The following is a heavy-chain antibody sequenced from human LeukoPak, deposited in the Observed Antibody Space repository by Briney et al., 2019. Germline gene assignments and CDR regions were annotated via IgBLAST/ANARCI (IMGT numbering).Heavy chain of an antibody. CDR3: ARELIVGVAEYFQH. CDR2: VNKDGSEK. J-gene: IGHJ1*01. CDR1: GFTFSSYW. Sequence: GGSLRLSCAASGFTFSSYWMSWVRQPPGKGLEWVANVNKDGSEKYYVGSVRGRFTISRDNAKNSLYLQMNSLRAEDTAVYYCARELIVGVAEYFQHWGQGTLVTVSS. V-gene: IGHV3-7*01. D-gene: IGHD1-26*01.